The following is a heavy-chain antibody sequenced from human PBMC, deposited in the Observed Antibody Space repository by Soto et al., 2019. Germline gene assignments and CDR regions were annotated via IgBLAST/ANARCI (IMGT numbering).Heavy chain of an antibody. Sequence: QVQLVESGGGVVQPGRSLRLSCAASGFSFSSFGMHWVRQAPGKGLEWVAGVLHDGSKTYYADPVKGRFAISRDNSKNTLYLQMSSLRAEDTAGYYCANGRGQTSEFAYWGQGTLVTVSS. D-gene: IGHD1-1*01. V-gene: IGHV3-30*18. J-gene: IGHJ4*02. CDR3: ANGRGQTSEFAY. CDR2: VLHDGSKT. CDR1: GFSFSSFG.